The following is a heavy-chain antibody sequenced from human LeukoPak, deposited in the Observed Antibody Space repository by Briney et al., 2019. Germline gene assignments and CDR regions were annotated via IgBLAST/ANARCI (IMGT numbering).Heavy chain of an antibody. CDR3: ARTRPNYYDSSGYHLFDY. CDR2: IYYSGST. D-gene: IGHD3-22*01. CDR1: GGSVSSGSYY. Sequence: SETLSLTCTVSGGSVSSGSYYWSWIRQPPGKGLEWIGYIYYSGSTNYNPSLKSRDTISVDTSKNQFSLKLSSVTAADTAVYYCARTRPNYYDSSGYHLFDYWGQGTLVTVSS. V-gene: IGHV4-61*01. J-gene: IGHJ4*02.